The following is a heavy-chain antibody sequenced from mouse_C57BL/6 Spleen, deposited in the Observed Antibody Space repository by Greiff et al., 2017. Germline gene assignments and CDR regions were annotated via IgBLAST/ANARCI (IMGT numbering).Heavy chain of an antibody. V-gene: IGHV5-9-1*02. CDR2: ISSGGDYI. J-gene: IGHJ1*03. Sequence: EVKLVESGEGLVKPGGSLKLSCAASGFTFSSYAMSWVRQTPEKRLEWVAYISSGGDYIYYADTVKGRCTISRDNARNTLYLQMSSLKSEDTSMYYCTRAYYGSSYGYFDVWGTGTTVTVSS. CDR3: TRAYYGSSYGYFDV. CDR1: GFTFSSYA. D-gene: IGHD1-1*01.